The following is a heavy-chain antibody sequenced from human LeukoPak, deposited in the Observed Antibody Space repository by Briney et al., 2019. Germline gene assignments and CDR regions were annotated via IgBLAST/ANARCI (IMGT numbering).Heavy chain of an antibody. J-gene: IGHJ4*02. D-gene: IGHD6-13*01. Sequence: GGSLRLSCAASGFTFSSYAMHWARQAPGEGLEWVACIHQNGGTEYYVDSVKGRFAISRDNTKNSLYLQMSSLTVEDTAVYYCARDLSSRDAYWGQGTLVTVSS. CDR1: GFTFSSYA. CDR3: ARDLSSRDAY. CDR2: IHQNGGTE. V-gene: IGHV3-7*03.